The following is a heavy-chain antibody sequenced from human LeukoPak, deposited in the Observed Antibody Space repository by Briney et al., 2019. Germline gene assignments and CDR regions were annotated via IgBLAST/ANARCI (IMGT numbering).Heavy chain of an antibody. J-gene: IGHJ6*02. CDR1: GFTFSGYA. CDR2: ISGSGGST. Sequence: GGSLRLSCAASGFTFSGYAMSWVRQAPGKGLEWVSAISGSGGSTYYADSVKGRFTISRDNSKNTLYLQMNSLRAEDTAVYYCAKGSYRGYYYGMDVWGQGTTVTVSS. CDR3: AKGSYRGYYYGMDV. D-gene: IGHD4-11*01. V-gene: IGHV3-23*01.